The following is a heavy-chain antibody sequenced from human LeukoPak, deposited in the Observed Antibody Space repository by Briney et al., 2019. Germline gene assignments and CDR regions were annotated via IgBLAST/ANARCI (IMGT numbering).Heavy chain of an antibody. CDR2: IYYSGST. Sequence: SETLSLTCTVSGGSISNCYWSWIRQPPGKGLEWIGYIYYSGSTYYNPSLKSRVTISVDTSKNQFSLKLSSVTAADTAVYYCARDRPSIVGAKGAFDIWGQGTMVTVSS. CDR3: ARDRPSIVGAKGAFDI. D-gene: IGHD1-26*01. V-gene: IGHV4-59*12. J-gene: IGHJ3*02. CDR1: GGSISNCY.